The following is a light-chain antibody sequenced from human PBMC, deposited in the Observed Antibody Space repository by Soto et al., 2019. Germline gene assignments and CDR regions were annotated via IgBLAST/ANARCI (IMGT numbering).Light chain of an antibody. Sequence: EIVMTQSPATLSVSPGARATLSCRASQSVSSTLAWYPQIPGQAPRLLLYGTSTRATGIPARFSGSGSGTEFTLTISSLQSEDVAFYYCQQYYQWPLTFGGGTKVEVK. V-gene: IGKV3-15*01. CDR1: QSVSST. J-gene: IGKJ4*01. CDR2: GTS. CDR3: QQYYQWPLT.